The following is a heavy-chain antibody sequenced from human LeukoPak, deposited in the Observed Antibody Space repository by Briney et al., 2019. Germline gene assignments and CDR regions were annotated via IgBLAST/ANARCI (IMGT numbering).Heavy chain of an antibody. CDR3: AKSAAYIVVVVAATV. D-gene: IGHD2-15*01. V-gene: IGHV3-30*18. CDR2: TSYDGGSK. CDR1: GFTFNKYG. J-gene: IGHJ4*02. Sequence: GGSLRLSCAASGFTFNKYGLHWVRQAPRKGLEWVALTSYDGGSKYYAASVEGRFTISRDDSKNTLYLQMNSLRAEDTAVYYCAKSAAYIVVVVAATVWGQGTLVTVSS.